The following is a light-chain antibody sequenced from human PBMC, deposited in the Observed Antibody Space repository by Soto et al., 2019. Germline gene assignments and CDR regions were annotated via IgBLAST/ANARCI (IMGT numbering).Light chain of an antibody. CDR1: QNITTF. CDR2: GAS. Sequence: DIQMTQSPSSLSASIGDRVTITCRSSQNITTFVHWYHQRPGKAPKLLIYGASNLQRGVSSRFSGSGSGTYFTLTITSLQPEDFASYYCQQTSDFPFTFGPGTTVD. CDR3: QQTSDFPFT. V-gene: IGKV1-39*01. J-gene: IGKJ3*01.